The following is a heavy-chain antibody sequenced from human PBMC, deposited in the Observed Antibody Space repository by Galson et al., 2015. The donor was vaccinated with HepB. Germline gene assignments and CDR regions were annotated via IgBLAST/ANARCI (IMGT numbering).Heavy chain of an antibody. J-gene: IGHJ5*02. D-gene: IGHD5-12*01. Sequence: SLRLSCAASGFTFSGSAMHWVRQASGKGLEWVGRIRSKANSYATAYAASVKGRFTISRDDSKNTAYLRMNSLKTEDTAVYYCTGQATLGRIDPWGQGTLVTVSS. CDR3: TGQATLGRIDP. CDR1: GFTFSGSA. CDR2: IRSKANSYAT. V-gene: IGHV3-73*01.